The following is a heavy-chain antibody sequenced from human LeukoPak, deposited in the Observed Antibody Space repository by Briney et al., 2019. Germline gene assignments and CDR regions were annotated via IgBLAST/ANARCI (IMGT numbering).Heavy chain of an antibody. CDR1: GFTYSNYW. J-gene: IGHJ4*02. CDR3: ARDPLGWELHYFDY. D-gene: IGHD1-26*01. Sequence: QSGGSLRLSCAASGFTYSNYWMSWVRQAPGKGLEWVSSISSSSSYIYYADSVKGRFTISRDNAKNSLYLQMNSLRAEDTAVYYCARDPLGWELHYFDYWGQGTLVTVSS. V-gene: IGHV3-21*01. CDR2: ISSSSSYI.